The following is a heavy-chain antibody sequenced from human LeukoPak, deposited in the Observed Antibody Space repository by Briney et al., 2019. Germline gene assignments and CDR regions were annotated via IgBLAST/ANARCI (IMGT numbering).Heavy chain of an antibody. V-gene: IGHV4-59*01. J-gene: IGHJ5*02. CDR2: IYYSGST. CDR1: GGSISSYY. CDR3: ARLYGDYDWFDP. Sequence: SETLSLTCSVSGGSISSYYWSWIRQPPGKGLKWIGYIYYSGSTNYNPSLKSRVTISVDTSKNKFSLKLSSVTAADTAVYFCARLYGDYDWFDPWGQGTLVTVSS. D-gene: IGHD4-17*01.